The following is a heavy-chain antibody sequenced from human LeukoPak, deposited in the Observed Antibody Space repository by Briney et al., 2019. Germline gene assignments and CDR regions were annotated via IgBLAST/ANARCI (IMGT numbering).Heavy chain of an antibody. CDR2: IYTSGST. V-gene: IGHV4-61*02. CDR1: GDSISSGSYY. J-gene: IGHJ5*02. Sequence: PSQTLSLTCTVSGDSISSGSYYWNWTRQPAGKGLESLGRIYTSGSTNYSPSLKSRVTISLDMSKNQFSLELSSVTAADTAVYYCARGDSSSWYSNRFDPWGQGTLVTVSS. CDR3: ARGDSSSWYSNRFDP. D-gene: IGHD6-13*01.